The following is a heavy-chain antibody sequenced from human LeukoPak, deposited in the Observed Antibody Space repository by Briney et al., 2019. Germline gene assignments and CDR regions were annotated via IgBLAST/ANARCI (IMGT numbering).Heavy chain of an antibody. CDR2: ISGSGGST. J-gene: IGHJ4*02. V-gene: IGHV3-23*01. CDR3: AKVSSCGGCGGTIFGVVIGMIDY. D-gene: IGHD3-3*01. Sequence: AGGSLRLSCAASGFTFSSYAMSWVRQAPGKGLEWVSAISGSGGSTYYADSVKGRFTISRDNSKNTLYLQMNSLRAEDTAVYYCAKVSSCGGCGGTIFGVVIGMIDYWGQGTLVTVSS. CDR1: GFTFSSYA.